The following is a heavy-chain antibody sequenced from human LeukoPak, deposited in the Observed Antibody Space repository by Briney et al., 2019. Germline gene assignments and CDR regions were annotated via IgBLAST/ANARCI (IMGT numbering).Heavy chain of an antibody. D-gene: IGHD5-24*01. CDR3: ARGRDGLDWYFDL. CDR2: IYYSGST. CDR1: GGSISSYY. Sequence: SETLSLTCTVSGGSISSYYWSWIRQPPGKGLEWIEYIYYSGSTNYNPCLKSRVTISVDTSKNQFSLKLSSVTAADTAVYYCARGRDGLDWYFDLWGRGTLVTVSA. V-gene: IGHV4-59*08. J-gene: IGHJ2*01.